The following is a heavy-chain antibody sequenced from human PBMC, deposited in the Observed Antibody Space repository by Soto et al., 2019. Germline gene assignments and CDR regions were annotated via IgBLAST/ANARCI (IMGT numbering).Heavy chain of an antibody. CDR2: IYPGDSDT. V-gene: IGHV5-51*01. D-gene: IGHD2-2*01. Sequence: GESLKISCKGSGYSFTSYWIGWVRQMPGKGLEWMGIIYPGDSDTRYSPSFQGQVTISADKSISTAYLQWSSLKASDTAMYYCATPLVYCSSTSCSYYYYGMDVWGQGTTVTVSS. J-gene: IGHJ6*02. CDR1: GYSFTSYW. CDR3: ATPLVYCSSTSCSYYYYGMDV.